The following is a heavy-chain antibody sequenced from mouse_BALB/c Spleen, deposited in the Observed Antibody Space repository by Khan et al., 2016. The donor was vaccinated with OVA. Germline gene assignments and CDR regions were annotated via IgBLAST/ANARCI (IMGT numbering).Heavy chain of an antibody. V-gene: IGHV1-77*01. CDR1: GYTFTDYY. Sequence: QVQLKQSGAELARPGASVTLSCKASGYTFTDYYINWMRQRTGQGLDWIGEIYPGSDTTYYNEKFKGKATLTADKSSSTAYMQLSSLTSEDSAVYFCAREWAAWFPYWGQGTLVTVSA. CDR2: IYPGSDTT. CDR3: AREWAAWFPY. J-gene: IGHJ3*01.